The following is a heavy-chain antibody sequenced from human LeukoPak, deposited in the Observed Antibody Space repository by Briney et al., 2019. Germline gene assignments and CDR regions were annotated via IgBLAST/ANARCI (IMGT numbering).Heavy chain of an antibody. J-gene: IGHJ6*03. CDR3: ARGGHRIAARRRGYYYYYMDV. V-gene: IGHV3-20*04. D-gene: IGHD6-6*01. Sequence: GGSLRLSCAASGFTFDDYGMSWVRQAPGKGLEWVSGINWNGGSTGYADSVKGRFTISRDNAKNSLYLQMNSLRAEDTALYYCARGGHRIAARRRGYYYYYMDVWGKGTTVTVSS. CDR2: INWNGGST. CDR1: GFTFDDYG.